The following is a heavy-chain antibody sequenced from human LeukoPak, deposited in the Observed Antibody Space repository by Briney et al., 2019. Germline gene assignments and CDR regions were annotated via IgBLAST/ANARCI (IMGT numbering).Heavy chain of an antibody. J-gene: IGHJ4*02. V-gene: IGHV3-23*01. CDR2: ISGSGGST. CDR1: GFTFSSYS. CDR3: AKGQYSSGWSFDY. D-gene: IGHD6-19*01. Sequence: GGSLRLSCAASGFTFSSYSMNWARQAPGKGLEWVSAISGSGGSTYYADSVKGRFTISRDNSKNTLYLQMNSLRAEDTAVYYCAKGQYSSGWSFDYWGQGTLVTVSS.